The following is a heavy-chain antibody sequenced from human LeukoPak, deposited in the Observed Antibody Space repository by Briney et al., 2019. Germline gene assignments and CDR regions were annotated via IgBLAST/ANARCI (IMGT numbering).Heavy chain of an antibody. CDR3: AKADYGDPRAGDY. CDR2: ISGSGGST. D-gene: IGHD4-17*01. J-gene: IGHJ4*02. CDR1: GFTFSTYG. V-gene: IGHV3-23*01. Sequence: GGSLRLSCAASGFTFSTYGMSWVRQAPGKGLEWVSAISGSGGSTYYADSVKGRFTISRDNSKNTLYLQMNSLGAEDTAVYYCAKADYGDPRAGDYWGQGTLVTVSS.